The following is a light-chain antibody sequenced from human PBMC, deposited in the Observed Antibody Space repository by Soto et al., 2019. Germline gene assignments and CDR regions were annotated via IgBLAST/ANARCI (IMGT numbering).Light chain of an antibody. CDR3: SSFAGSNILYI. CDR1: SNDVGGYNY. Sequence: QSVLAQPPSASGCPGQSVTSSCTGTSNDVGGYNYVSWYRQHPGKAPKLMIYEVSKRPSGVPDRFSGSKSGNTASLTVSGLQAEDEADYYCSSFAGSNILYIFGSGTKVTVL. CDR2: EVS. J-gene: IGLJ1*01. V-gene: IGLV2-8*01.